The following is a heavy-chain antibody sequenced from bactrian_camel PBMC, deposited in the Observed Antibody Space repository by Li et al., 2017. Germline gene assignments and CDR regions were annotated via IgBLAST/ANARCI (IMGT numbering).Heavy chain of an antibody. CDR2: IERNTNT. Sequence: HVQLVESGGGLVQPGGSLRLSCVASAFTFSSRSLNWVRQAPGKGLEWVSRIERNTNTYYADSVKGRFASSRDNTMNTVYLQLASLQTEDTAMYYCAKDGSTVYARIEYAVWGQGTQVTVS. V-gene: IGHV3-2*01. CDR1: AFTFSSRS. D-gene: IGHD1*01. J-gene: IGHJ4*01. CDR3: AKDGSTVYARIEYAV.